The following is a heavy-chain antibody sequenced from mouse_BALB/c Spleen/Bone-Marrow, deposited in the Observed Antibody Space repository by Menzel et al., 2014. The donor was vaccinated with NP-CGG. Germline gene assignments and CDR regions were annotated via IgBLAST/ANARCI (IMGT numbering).Heavy chain of an antibody. J-gene: IGHJ1*01. CDR3: ARVYGWYFDV. D-gene: IGHD1-1*01. V-gene: IGHV5-6-3*01. CDR1: GFTFSSYG. CDR2: INNNGGST. Sequence: DVMLVESGGGLVQPGGSLKLSCVASGFTFSSYGMSWVRQTPYKRLELVAPINNNGGSTYYPNSVKGQFTISRDNVKKRLSLQMSSLKSEDTAMYYCARVYGWYFDVWGAGTTVTVSS.